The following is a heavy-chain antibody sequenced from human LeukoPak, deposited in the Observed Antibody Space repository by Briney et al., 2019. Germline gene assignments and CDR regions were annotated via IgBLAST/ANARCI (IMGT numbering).Heavy chain of an antibody. CDR3: ARVRAEAGNRVFDY. D-gene: IGHD6-13*01. Sequence: GGSLRLSCAASVFTFSSYWMHWVRQAPGKGLVWVSRINSDGSSTSYADSVKGRYTISRDNAKNTLYLQMNSLRAEDTAVYYCARVRAEAGNRVFDYWGQGTLVTVSS. CDR1: VFTFSSYW. V-gene: IGHV3-74*01. J-gene: IGHJ4*02. CDR2: INSDGSST.